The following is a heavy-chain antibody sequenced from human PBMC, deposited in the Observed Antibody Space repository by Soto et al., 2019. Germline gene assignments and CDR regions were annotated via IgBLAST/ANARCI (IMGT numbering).Heavy chain of an antibody. CDR2: IVVGSGNT. V-gene: IGHV1-58*02. CDR1: GFTFTSSA. D-gene: IGHD3-9*01. CDR3: AAASDFYDILTGYYNLDPFDY. Sequence: GASVKVSCKASGFTFTSSAMQWVRQARGQRLEWIGWIVVGSGNTNYAQKFQERVTITRDMSTSTAYMELSSLRSEDTAVYYCAAASDFYDILTGYYNLDPFDYWGQGTLVTVSS. J-gene: IGHJ4*02.